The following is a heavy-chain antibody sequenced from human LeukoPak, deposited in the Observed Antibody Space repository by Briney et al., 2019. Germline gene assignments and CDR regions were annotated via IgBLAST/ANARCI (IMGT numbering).Heavy chain of an antibody. V-gene: IGHV4-31*03. J-gene: IGHJ6*04. CDR1: GGSISSGGYY. CDR2: IYYSGST. CDR3: ARVPRPNYYYYYGMDV. Sequence: SQTLSLTCTVSGGSISSGGYYWSWIRQHPGTGLEWIGYIYYSGSTYYNPSLKSRVTISVDTSKNQLSLKLSSVTAADTAVYYCARVPRPNYYYYYGMDVWGKGTTVTVSS.